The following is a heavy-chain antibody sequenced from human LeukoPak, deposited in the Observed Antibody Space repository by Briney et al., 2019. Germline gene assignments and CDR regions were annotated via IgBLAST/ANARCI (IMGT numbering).Heavy chain of an antibody. D-gene: IGHD5-18*01. Sequence: IPGGSLRLSCAASGFTVSSNYMNWVRQAPGKGLEWVSSISSSSSYIYYADSVKGRFTISRDNAKNSLYLQMNSLRAEDTAVYYCARDPALGLPPYYFDYWGQGTLVTVSS. CDR2: ISSSSSYI. J-gene: IGHJ4*02. CDR3: ARDPALGLPPYYFDY. V-gene: IGHV3-21*01. CDR1: GFTVSSNY.